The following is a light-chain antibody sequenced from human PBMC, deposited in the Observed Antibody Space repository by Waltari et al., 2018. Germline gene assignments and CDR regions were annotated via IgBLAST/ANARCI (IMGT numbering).Light chain of an antibody. CDR1: QSVSGSY. Sequence: PGERATLSCRASQSVSGSYLAWYQQKAGQAPSLLISGASSRATDIPDRFSGSGSGTDFTLTINRLEPEDFAVYYCQQYDSSPSTFGQGTKLEIK. J-gene: IGKJ2*01. CDR2: GAS. V-gene: IGKV3-20*01. CDR3: QQYDSSPST.